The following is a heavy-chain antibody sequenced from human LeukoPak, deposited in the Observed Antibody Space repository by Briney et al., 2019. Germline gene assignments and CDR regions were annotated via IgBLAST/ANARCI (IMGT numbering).Heavy chain of an antibody. V-gene: IGHV4-34*01. Sequence: PSETLSLTCAVYGGSFSGYYWSWIRQPPGKGLEWIREINHSGSTNYNPSLKSRVTISVDTSKNQFSLKLSSVTAADTAVYYCARGGYNLYYFDYWGQGTLVTVSS. D-gene: IGHD5-24*01. J-gene: IGHJ4*02. CDR1: GGSFSGYY. CDR2: INHSGST. CDR3: ARGGYNLYYFDY.